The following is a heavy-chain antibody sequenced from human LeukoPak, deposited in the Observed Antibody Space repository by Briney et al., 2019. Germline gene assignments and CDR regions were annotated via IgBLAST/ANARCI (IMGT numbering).Heavy chain of an antibody. Sequence: GGSLRLSCAASGFTFSSYEMNWVRQAPGKGLEWISVIYAGGSTYYADSVKGRFTISRDSSKNTLYLQMNSLRAEDTAVYYCARGKAVTGFDIWGQGTMVTVSS. D-gene: IGHD4-17*01. CDR3: ARGKAVTGFDI. J-gene: IGHJ3*02. CDR2: IYAGGST. V-gene: IGHV3-53*01. CDR1: GFTFSSYE.